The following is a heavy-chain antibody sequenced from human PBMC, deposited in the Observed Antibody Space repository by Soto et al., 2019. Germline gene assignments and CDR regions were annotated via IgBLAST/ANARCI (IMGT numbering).Heavy chain of an antibody. CDR1: GFSLSSTRMA. J-gene: IGHJ4*02. CDR2: IYWDDDK. Sequence: QITLKESGPTLVKPTQTLTLTCTFSGFSLSSTRMAVGWIRQPPGKALEWLALIYWDDDKRYSPFLKSRLTITKDTSKNQVVLTMSNMDPLDTARYYWAHIVVAGLGYYFDYWGQGTLVTVSS. V-gene: IGHV2-5*02. D-gene: IGHD6-19*01. CDR3: AHIVVAGLGYYFDY.